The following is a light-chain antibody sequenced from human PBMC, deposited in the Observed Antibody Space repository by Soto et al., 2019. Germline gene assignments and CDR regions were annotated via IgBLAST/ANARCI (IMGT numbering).Light chain of an antibody. Sequence: QSALTQPASVSGSPGQSITISCTGTSSDVGGYNYVSWYQQHPGKAPKLMIYDVSNRPSGVSNRFSGSKSGNTASLTISGLQAEDEADYYCSSYTCSITPYVFGTGTKVTVL. CDR2: DVS. J-gene: IGLJ1*01. CDR1: SSDVGGYNY. CDR3: SSYTCSITPYV. V-gene: IGLV2-14*01.